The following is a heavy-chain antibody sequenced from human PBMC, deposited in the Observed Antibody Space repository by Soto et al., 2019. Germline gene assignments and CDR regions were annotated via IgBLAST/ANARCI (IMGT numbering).Heavy chain of an antibody. CDR2: IYHSGST. Sequence: QLQLQESGPGLVKPSQTLSLTCAVSGGSISSGGYSWSWIRQPPGKGLEWIGYIYHSGSTYYNPSLKSRVTISVDRSKNQFSLKLSSVTAADTAVYYCASPIRYERGAFDIWGQGTMVTVSS. CDR1: GGSISSGGYS. D-gene: IGHD1-1*01. CDR3: ASPIRYERGAFDI. J-gene: IGHJ3*02. V-gene: IGHV4-30-2*01.